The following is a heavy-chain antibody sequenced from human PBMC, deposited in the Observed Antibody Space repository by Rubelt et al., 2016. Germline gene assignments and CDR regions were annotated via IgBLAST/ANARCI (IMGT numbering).Heavy chain of an antibody. CDR3: ATDLGRGYIYGPLDS. CDR1: GGFIRNNSYY. Sequence: QLQLQESGPGLVKPSETLSLTCTVSGGFIRNNSYYWGWIRQPPGKGLEWIGSVYYSGRTSYSPSLKSRVTISVDTSKNQFPLDLTSVTAAETAVYYCATDLGRGYIYGPLDSWGQGTLVTVSS. D-gene: IGHD5-18*01. V-gene: IGHV4-39*07. J-gene: IGHJ4*02. CDR2: VYYSGRT.